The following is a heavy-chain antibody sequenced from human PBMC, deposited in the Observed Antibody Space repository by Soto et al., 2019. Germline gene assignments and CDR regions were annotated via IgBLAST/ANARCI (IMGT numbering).Heavy chain of an antibody. CDR1: GFTFNNYG. CDR2: IWNDGNGY. Sequence: QVQLVESGGGVVQPGRSLRLSCAASGFTFNNYGMHWVRQAPGKGLEWVAVIWNDGNGYYYANSVKGRFTISRDNSKNTLYLQMSSLRAGDTAVYYSARQHISPPTRGAASARGGMDVWGQGTTVTVSS. J-gene: IGHJ6*02. D-gene: IGHD6-13*01. V-gene: IGHV3-33*01. CDR3: ARQHISPPTRGAASARGGMDV.